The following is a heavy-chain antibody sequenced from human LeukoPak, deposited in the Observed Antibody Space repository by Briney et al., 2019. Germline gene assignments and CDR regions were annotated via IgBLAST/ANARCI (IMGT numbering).Heavy chain of an antibody. CDR1: GFTFSSYA. CDR2: ISYDGSKK. D-gene: IGHD3-10*01. CDR3: ARDRESTYDFDY. V-gene: IGHV3-30*04. Sequence: GGSLRLSCAASGFTFSSYAMHWVRQAPGKGLEWVAVISYDGSKKYYADSVKGRFTISRDNSKNTLYLAMNSLRAEDTAVYYCARDRESTYDFDYWGQGTLVTASS. J-gene: IGHJ4*02.